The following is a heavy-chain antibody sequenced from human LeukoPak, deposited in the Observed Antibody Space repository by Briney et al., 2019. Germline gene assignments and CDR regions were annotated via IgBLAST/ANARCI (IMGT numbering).Heavy chain of an antibody. V-gene: IGHV3-23*01. J-gene: IGHJ4*02. Sequence: PGGSLRLSCAASGHTFSRYSMSWVRQAPGKGLGWGSAISGSGGSTYYADSVKGRFTISRDNSKNTLYLQTNSVRAEDTAVYYCANLHWERPFYYFHYWGQGALVTVSP. CDR1: GHTFSRYS. CDR2: ISGSGGST. D-gene: IGHD1-26*01. CDR3: ANLHWERPFYYFHY.